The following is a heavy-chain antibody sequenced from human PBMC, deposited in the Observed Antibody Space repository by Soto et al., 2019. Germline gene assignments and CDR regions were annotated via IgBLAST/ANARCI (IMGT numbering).Heavy chain of an antibody. V-gene: IGHV3-33*01. CDR1: GFTFSSYG. CDR2: IWYDGSNK. D-gene: IGHD6-13*01. CDR3: ARDQGALAAAGTVEDYYYMDV. Sequence: QVQLVESGGGVVQPGRSLRLSCAASGFTFSSYGMHWVRQAPGKGLEWVAVIWYDGSNKYYADSVKGRFTISRDNSKNTLYLQMNSLRAEDTAVYYCARDQGALAAAGTVEDYYYMDVWGKGTTVTVSS. J-gene: IGHJ6*03.